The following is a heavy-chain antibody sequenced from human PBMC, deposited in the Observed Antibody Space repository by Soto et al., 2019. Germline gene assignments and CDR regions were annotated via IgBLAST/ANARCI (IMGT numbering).Heavy chain of an antibody. CDR2: IDSKIDADKT. CDR1: GFTFSNAY. V-gene: IGHV3-15*04. Sequence: EVQRVESGGCLVKPEGSLRLSCTASGFTFSNAYMNWVRQAPGTGLEWVGQIDSKIDADKTEFAAPVKGRFTLSTDDSKNTVYLQMNGMEIEDTAMYYCVTRFTAVATARFDYWGQGTLVTVSA. CDR3: VTRFTAVATARFDY. D-gene: IGHD2-21*02. J-gene: IGHJ4*02.